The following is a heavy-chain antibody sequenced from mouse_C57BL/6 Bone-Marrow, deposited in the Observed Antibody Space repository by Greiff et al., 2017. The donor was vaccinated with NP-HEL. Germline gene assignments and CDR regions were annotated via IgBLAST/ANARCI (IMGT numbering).Heavy chain of an antibody. J-gene: IGHJ2*01. Sequence: QVQLQQPGAELVRPGSSVKLSCKASGYTFTSYWMHWVKQRPIQGLEWIGNIDPSDSETHYNQKFKDKATLTVDKSSSTAYMQLSSLTSEDSAVYYCARYGGYYGSTRGYYFDYWGQGTTLTVSS. CDR3: ARYGGYYGSTRGYYFDY. CDR2: IDPSDSET. CDR1: GYTFTSYW. D-gene: IGHD1-1*01. V-gene: IGHV1-52*01.